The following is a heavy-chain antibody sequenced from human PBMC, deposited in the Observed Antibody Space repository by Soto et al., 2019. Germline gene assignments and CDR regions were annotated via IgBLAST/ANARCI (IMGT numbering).Heavy chain of an antibody. V-gene: IGHV4-39*01. CDR2: IYYSGST. Sequence: PSETLSLTCTVSGGSISSSSYYWGWIRQPPGKGLEWIGSIYYSGSTYYNPSLKSRVTISVDTSKNQFSLKLSSVTAADTAVYYCAGTALYIAAADNERDWFDPWGQGTLVTVSS. D-gene: IGHD6-13*01. CDR3: AGTALYIAAADNERDWFDP. CDR1: GGSISSSSYY. J-gene: IGHJ5*02.